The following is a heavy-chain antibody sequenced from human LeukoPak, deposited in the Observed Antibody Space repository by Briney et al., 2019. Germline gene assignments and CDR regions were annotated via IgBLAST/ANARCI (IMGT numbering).Heavy chain of an antibody. D-gene: IGHD3-10*01. CDR2: SNDGNDNT. CDR3: ARGRGSGSLDY. J-gene: IGHJ4*02. Sequence: ASVKVSCKASGYTFINYALHWVRQAPGQRLEWMGWSNDGNDNTKYSEDFQGRVTITRDTSASTAYMELSSLRSEDTAVYYCARGRGSGSLDYWGQGTLVTVSS. V-gene: IGHV1-3*02. CDR1: GYTFINYA.